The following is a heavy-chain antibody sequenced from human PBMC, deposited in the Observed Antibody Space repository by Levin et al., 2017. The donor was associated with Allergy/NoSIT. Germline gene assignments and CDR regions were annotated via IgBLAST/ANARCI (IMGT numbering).Heavy chain of an antibody. D-gene: IGHD3-9*01. Sequence: ASVKVSCKASGYTFTSYGISWVRQAPGQGLEWMGWISAYNGNTNYAQKLQGRVTMTTDTSTSTAYMELRSLRSDDTAVYYCARGGYYDILTGYLYYYYYYMDVWGKGTTVTVSS. CDR3: ARGGYYDILTGYLYYYYYYMDV. CDR1: GYTFTSYG. CDR2: ISAYNGNT. J-gene: IGHJ6*03. V-gene: IGHV1-18*01.